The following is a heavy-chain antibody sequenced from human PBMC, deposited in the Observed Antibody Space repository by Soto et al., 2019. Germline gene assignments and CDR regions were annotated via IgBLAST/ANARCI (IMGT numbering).Heavy chain of an antibody. J-gene: IGHJ6*02. Sequence: QVQLQESGPGLVKPSQTLSLTCSVSGGSFSSDSFIWSWVRQFPGKGLEWIGYINYSGTTSYNPSLRSRITMSVDTSKNQFSLNLSSVTAADTAVYYCARDHKWDGMDVWGQGTTVTVS. CDR2: INYSGTT. V-gene: IGHV4-31*03. D-gene: IGHD1-26*01. CDR3: ARDHKWDGMDV. CDR1: GGSFSSDSFI.